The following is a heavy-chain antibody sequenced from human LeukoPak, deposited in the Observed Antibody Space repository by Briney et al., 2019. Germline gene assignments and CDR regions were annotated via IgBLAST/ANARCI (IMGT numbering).Heavy chain of an antibody. Sequence: SVKVSCKASGGTFSSYAISWVRQAPGQGLEWMGGIIPIFGTANYAQKFQGRVTITADESTSTAYMELSSLRSEDTAVYYCAKAPYCSGGSCYSERAAREFFFDYWGQGTLVTVSS. D-gene: IGHD2-15*01. V-gene: IGHV1-69*13. CDR1: GGTFSSYA. J-gene: IGHJ4*02. CDR2: IIPIFGTA. CDR3: AKAPYCSGGSCYSERAAREFFFDY.